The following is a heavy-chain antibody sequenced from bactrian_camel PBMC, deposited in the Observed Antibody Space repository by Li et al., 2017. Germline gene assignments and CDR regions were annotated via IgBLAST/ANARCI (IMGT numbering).Heavy chain of an antibody. CDR1: GFTFSNFA. CDR3: VRDAGTPYGYNY. J-gene: IGHJ4*01. CDR2: ISGDSGRT. Sequence: SGGGLVQPGGSLRLSCAASGFTFSNFAVTWVRQAPGKGLEWVSLISGDSGRTYYADSVKGRFTISRDNAKNTVYLQMNSLKPEDTAVYYCVRDAGTPYGYNYWGQGTQVTVS. V-gene: IGHV3S35*01. D-gene: IGHD6*01.